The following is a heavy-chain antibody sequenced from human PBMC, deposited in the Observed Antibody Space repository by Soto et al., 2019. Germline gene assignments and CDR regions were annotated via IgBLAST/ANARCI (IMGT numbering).Heavy chain of an antibody. CDR3: ARAAIAAAGKGTGGQDY. Sequence: QVQLVQSGAEVKKPGSSVKVSCKASGGTFSSYAISWVRQAPGQGLEWMGGIIPIFGTANYAQKLQGRVTITAGESTSTASRELSSLRSEDTAVYYCARAAIAAAGKGTGGQDYWGQGTLVTVSS. CDR2: IIPIFGTA. CDR1: GGTFSSYA. J-gene: IGHJ4*02. V-gene: IGHV1-69*01. D-gene: IGHD6-13*01.